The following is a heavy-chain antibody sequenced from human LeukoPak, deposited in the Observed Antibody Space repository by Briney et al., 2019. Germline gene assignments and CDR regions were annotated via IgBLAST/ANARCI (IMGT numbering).Heavy chain of an antibody. Sequence: PSETLSLTCTVSGGSISSSNYYWGWIRQPPGKGLEWIGSIYYSGSTYYNPSLKSRVTISVDTPKNQFSLKLSSVIAADTAVYYCARPGYSSSWTPVYWGQGTLVTVSS. D-gene: IGHD6-13*01. V-gene: IGHV4-39*01. J-gene: IGHJ4*02. CDR1: GGSISSSNYY. CDR3: ARPGYSSSWTPVY. CDR2: IYYSGST.